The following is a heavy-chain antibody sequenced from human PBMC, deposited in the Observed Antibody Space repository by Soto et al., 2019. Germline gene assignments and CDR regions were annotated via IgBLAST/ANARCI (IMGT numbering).Heavy chain of an antibody. J-gene: IGHJ4*02. CDR2: IHHSGST. CDR3: ASRRVSSGRGLDS. V-gene: IGHV4-59*08. D-gene: IGHD6-19*01. CDR1: GGSIINYY. Sequence: PSETLSLTCTVSGGSIINYYWSWIRQPPGKGLEWIGYIHHSGSTNYNPSLKSRVTISVDMSKNYFSLKLNSVTAADTAIYYCASRRVSSGRGLDSWGQGTLVTVSS.